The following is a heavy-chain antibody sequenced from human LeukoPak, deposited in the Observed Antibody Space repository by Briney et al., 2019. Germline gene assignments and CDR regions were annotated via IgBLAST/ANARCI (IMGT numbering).Heavy chain of an antibody. CDR1: GFTFSSYA. Sequence: GGSLRLSCAASGFTFSSYAMHWVRQAPGKGLEWVAFIRYDGSNKYYADSVKGRFTISRDNSKNTLYLQMNSLRAEDTAVYYCATLKDIVVVPAAMGNYFDYWGQGTLVTVSS. D-gene: IGHD2-2*01. CDR3: ATLKDIVVVPAAMGNYFDY. J-gene: IGHJ4*02. V-gene: IGHV3-30*02. CDR2: IRYDGSNK.